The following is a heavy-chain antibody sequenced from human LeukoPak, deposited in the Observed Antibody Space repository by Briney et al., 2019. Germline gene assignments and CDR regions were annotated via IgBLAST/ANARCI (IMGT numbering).Heavy chain of an antibody. Sequence: PSETLSLTCTVSGGSLSTYYWSWIRQPAGKGLEWIGRISATRNSNYNPSLKSRVTISVDKSKDQFSLKLTPVTAADTAVYFCARQSGGSYVFFDYWGRGTLVTVSS. CDR3: ARQSGGSYVFFDY. CDR2: ISATRNS. D-gene: IGHD3-22*01. J-gene: IGHJ4*02. CDR1: GGSLSTYY. V-gene: IGHV4-4*07.